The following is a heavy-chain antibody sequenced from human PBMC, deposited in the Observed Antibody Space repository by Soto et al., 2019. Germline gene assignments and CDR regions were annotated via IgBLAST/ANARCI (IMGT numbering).Heavy chain of an antibody. V-gene: IGHV4-59*01. CDR3: ARIGSSSEYYYGMDV. CDR1: GGSISSYY. J-gene: IGHJ6*02. D-gene: IGHD6-6*01. Sequence: SETLSLTCTVSGGSISSYYWSWIRQPPGKGLEWIGYIYYSGSTNYNPSLKSRVTISVDTSKNQFSLKLSSVTAADTAVYYCARIGSSSEYYYGMDVWGQGTTVTVSS. CDR2: IYYSGST.